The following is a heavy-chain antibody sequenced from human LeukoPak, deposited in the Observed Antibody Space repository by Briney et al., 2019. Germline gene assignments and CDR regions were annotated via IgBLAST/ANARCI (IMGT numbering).Heavy chain of an antibody. J-gene: IGHJ4*02. Sequence: GASVKVSCKTSGYTFSDHYVQWLRQAPGQGLEWMGWINPYSGDTSSARKFQGRVTMTRDTSISTAYMELSRLRSDDTAVYYCARSIWAGQQLYYFDYWGQGTLVTVSS. V-gene: IGHV1-2*02. CDR2: INPYSGDT. CDR3: ARSIWAGQQLYYFDY. D-gene: IGHD6-13*01. CDR1: GYTFSDHY.